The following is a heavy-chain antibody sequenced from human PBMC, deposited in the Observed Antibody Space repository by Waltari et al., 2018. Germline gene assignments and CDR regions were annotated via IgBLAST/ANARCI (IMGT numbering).Heavy chain of an antibody. CDR2: IIPIFGTA. Sequence: QVQLVQSGAEVKKPGSSVKVSCKASGGTFSSYALSWVRQAPGQGLEWMGGIIPIFGTANYAQKFQGRVTITADESTSTAYMELSSLRSEDTAVYYCAREETDYYDSSGYYPAEYFQHWGQGTLVTVSS. D-gene: IGHD3-22*01. CDR1: GGTFSSYA. V-gene: IGHV1-69*01. J-gene: IGHJ1*01. CDR3: AREETDYYDSSGYYPAEYFQH.